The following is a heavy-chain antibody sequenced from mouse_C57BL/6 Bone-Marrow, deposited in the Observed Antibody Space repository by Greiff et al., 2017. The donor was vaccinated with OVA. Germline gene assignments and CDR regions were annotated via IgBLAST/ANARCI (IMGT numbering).Heavy chain of an antibody. D-gene: IGHD1-1*01. J-gene: IGHJ1*03. CDR2: LNPNYGTT. Sequence: EVKLMESGPELVKPGASVKISCKASGYSFTDYNMNWVKQSNGKSLEWIGVLNPNYGTTSYNQKFKGKATLTVDQSSSTAYMQLNSLTSEDSAVYYCAFYYGSSYRYFDVWGTGTTVTVSS. V-gene: IGHV1-39*01. CDR3: AFYYGSSYRYFDV. CDR1: GYSFTDYN.